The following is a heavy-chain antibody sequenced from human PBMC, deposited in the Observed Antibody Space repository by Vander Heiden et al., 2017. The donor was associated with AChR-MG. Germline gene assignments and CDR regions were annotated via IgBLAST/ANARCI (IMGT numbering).Heavy chain of an antibody. J-gene: IGHJ3*02. D-gene: IGHD4-17*01. CDR1: GYTLTSYA. CDR2: INAGNGNT. CDR3: AREEVVVPYGDDRPHAFDI. V-gene: IGHV1-3*01. Sequence: QVQLVQSGAEVKKPGASVKVSCKASGYTLTSYAMHWVSQAPGQRLEWIGWINAGNGNTKYSQKFQGRGTITRDTSASTAYMELRSLRSEDTAVYYCAREEVVVPYGDDRPHAFDIWGQGTMVTVSS.